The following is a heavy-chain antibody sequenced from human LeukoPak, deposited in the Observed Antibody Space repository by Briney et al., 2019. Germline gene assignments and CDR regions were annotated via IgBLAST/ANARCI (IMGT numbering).Heavy chain of an antibody. D-gene: IGHD2-2*01. CDR3: ARRLTQYDCFDP. Sequence: SQTLTLTCAISGDSVSSDSVTWNWIRQSPSRGLEWLGRTYYRSTWYNDYAVSVRGRITVNPDTSKNQFSLHLNSVTPEDTAVYYCARRLTQYDCFDPWGQGILVTVSS. V-gene: IGHV6-1*01. CDR1: GDSVSSDSVT. CDR2: TYYRSTWYN. J-gene: IGHJ5*02.